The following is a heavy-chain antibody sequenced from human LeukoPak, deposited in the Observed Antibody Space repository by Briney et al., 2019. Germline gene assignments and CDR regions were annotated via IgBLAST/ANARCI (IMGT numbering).Heavy chain of an antibody. CDR3: ASSGSYRFDY. CDR2: ITASGTAM. Sequence: GGSLRLSCAASGFTFSSYSMNWDRQAPGKGLEWVSHITASGTAMFYADSVKGRFTISRDNAKNSLYLQMNSLRDEDTAVYYCASSGSYRFDYWGQGTLVTVSS. D-gene: IGHD1-26*01. CDR1: GFTFSSYS. J-gene: IGHJ4*02. V-gene: IGHV3-48*02.